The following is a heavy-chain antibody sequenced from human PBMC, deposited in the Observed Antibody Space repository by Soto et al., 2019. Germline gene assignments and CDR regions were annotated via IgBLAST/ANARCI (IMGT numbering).Heavy chain of an antibody. J-gene: IGHJ4*02. D-gene: IGHD2-2*01. CDR2: INAGDGNT. V-gene: IGHV1-3*01. CDR1: GYTFTSYA. CDR3: ATVGLTDPAAPFDY. Sequence: ASVKVSCKASGYTFTSYAMHWVRQAPGQRLEWMGWINAGDGNTKYSQKFQGRVTMTKDTSTDTAYMELSSLRSEDTAVYYCATVGLTDPAAPFDYWGQGTLVTVS.